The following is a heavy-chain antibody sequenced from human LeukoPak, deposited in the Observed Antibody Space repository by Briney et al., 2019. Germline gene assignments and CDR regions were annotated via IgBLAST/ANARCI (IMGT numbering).Heavy chain of an antibody. J-gene: IGHJ4*02. D-gene: IGHD3-22*01. Sequence: GGSLRLSCAASGITVSSNYMTWVRQAPGKGLEWVSVIYRGDITYYADSVKGRFTISRDNSKNTLYLQMNSLRAEDTAVYYCAKYSHDSSGSYDYWGQGTLVTVSS. CDR2: IYRGDIT. V-gene: IGHV3-66*01. CDR1: GITVSSNY. CDR3: AKYSHDSSGSYDY.